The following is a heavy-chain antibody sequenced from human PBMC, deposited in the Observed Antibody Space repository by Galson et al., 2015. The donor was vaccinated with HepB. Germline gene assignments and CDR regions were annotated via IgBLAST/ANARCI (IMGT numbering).Heavy chain of an antibody. D-gene: IGHD4/OR15-4a*01. Sequence: SLRLSCADSGFTFSNYAMTWARQGPGKGLEWVSGVSDSGATYYADSVKGRFTIFIDSSKNTVYLQMNSLRAEDTAVYYCAKMVRGANSGLWGQGTLVTVSS. CDR2: VSDSGAT. J-gene: IGHJ4*02. CDR3: AKMVRGANSGL. V-gene: IGHV3-23*01. CDR1: GFTFSNYA.